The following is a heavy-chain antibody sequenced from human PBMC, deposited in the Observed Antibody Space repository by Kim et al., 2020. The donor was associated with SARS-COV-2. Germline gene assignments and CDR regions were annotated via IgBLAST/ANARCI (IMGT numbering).Heavy chain of an antibody. CDR1: GYTFTSYG. CDR2: ISAYNGNT. J-gene: IGHJ5*02. D-gene: IGHD3-9*01. Sequence: ASVKVSCKASGYTFTSYGISWVRQPPGQGLEWMGWISAYNGNTNYAQKLQGRVTMTTDTSTSTAYMELRSLRSDDTAVYYCAREARGVLRYFDWLLENNHNWFDPWGQGTLVTVSS. V-gene: IGHV1-18*04. CDR3: AREARGVLRYFDWLLENNHNWFDP.